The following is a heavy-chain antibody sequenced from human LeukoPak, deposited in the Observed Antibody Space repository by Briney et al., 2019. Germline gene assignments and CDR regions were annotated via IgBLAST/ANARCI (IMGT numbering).Heavy chain of an antibody. Sequence: ASVKVSCKASGYTFTSYGISWMRQAPGQGLEWMGWISAYNGNTNYAQKLQGRVTMTTDTSTSTAYMELRSLRSDDTAVYYCARYDFWSGYPPSYFDYWGQGTLVTVSS. D-gene: IGHD3-3*01. J-gene: IGHJ4*02. V-gene: IGHV1-18*01. CDR2: ISAYNGNT. CDR1: GYTFTSYG. CDR3: ARYDFWSGYPPSYFDY.